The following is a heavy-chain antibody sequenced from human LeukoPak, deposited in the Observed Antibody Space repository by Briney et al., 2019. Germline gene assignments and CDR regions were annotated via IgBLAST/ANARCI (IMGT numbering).Heavy chain of an antibody. CDR3: AKGGLVHRFDP. J-gene: IGHJ5*02. CDR1: GFTFSNAW. CDR2: IKSKTDGGTT. V-gene: IGHV3-15*01. Sequence: GGSLRLSCAASGFTFSNAWMSWVRQAPGKGLEWVGRIKSKTDGGTTDYAAPVKGRFTISRDDSKNALYLQMNSLRADDTAVYYCAKGGLVHRFDPWGQGTLVTVSS.